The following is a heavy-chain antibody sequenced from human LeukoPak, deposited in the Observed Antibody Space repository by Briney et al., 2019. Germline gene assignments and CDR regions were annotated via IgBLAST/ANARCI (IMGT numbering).Heavy chain of an antibody. V-gene: IGHV4-34*01. CDR3: ARGPYGSGSYSDAFEI. Sequence: SETLSLTCAVYGGSFSGYYWSWIRQPPGKGLEWIGEINHSGSTNYNPSLKSRVTISVDTSKNQFSLKLSSVTAADTAVYYCARGPYGSGSYSDAFEIWGQGTMVTVSS. CDR1: GGSFSGYY. CDR2: INHSGST. D-gene: IGHD3-10*01. J-gene: IGHJ3*02.